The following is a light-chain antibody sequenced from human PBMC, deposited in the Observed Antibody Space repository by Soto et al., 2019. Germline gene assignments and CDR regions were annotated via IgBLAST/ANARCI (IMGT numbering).Light chain of an antibody. Sequence: QSALTQPASVSGSPGQSITIFCTGTSSDIGIYNYVSWYQQHPGKAPKVMIYDVTKRPSGVPDRFSGSTSGNTASLTISGLQAEDEADYYCCSYPGSHTWVFGGGTKLTVL. J-gene: IGLJ3*02. CDR1: SSDIGIYNY. V-gene: IGLV2-11*01. CDR2: DVT. CDR3: CSYPGSHTWV.